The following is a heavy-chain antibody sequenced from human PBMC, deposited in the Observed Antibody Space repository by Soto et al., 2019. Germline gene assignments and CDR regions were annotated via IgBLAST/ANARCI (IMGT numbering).Heavy chain of an antibody. D-gene: IGHD3-10*01. CDR2: IGGSGYTT. J-gene: IGHJ4*02. V-gene: IGHV3-23*01. CDR1: GFTFSSYA. CDR3: AHGRCYNWIYFDY. Sequence: EVQLLESGGGLVQPGGSLRLSCAPSGFTFSSYAMSWVRQVPGKGLEWVASIGGSGYTTYYADSVRGRFIISRDNSKNTLSLQMNSLRAEDTAVYYCAHGRCYNWIYFDYWGQGTLATVSS.